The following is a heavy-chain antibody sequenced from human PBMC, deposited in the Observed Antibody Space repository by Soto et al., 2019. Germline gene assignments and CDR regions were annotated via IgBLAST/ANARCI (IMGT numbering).Heavy chain of an antibody. CDR1: GFTFSSYW. Sequence: PVGSLRLSCAASGFTFSSYWMNWVRQAPGKGLEWVTNINEDGSDKYYVDSVKGRFTISRDNAKNSLYLQMDSLRAEDTAVYYCARQCDILTGYFLAFDYWGQGTLVTVSS. D-gene: IGHD3-9*01. CDR2: INEDGSDK. V-gene: IGHV3-7*01. CDR3: ARQCDILTGYFLAFDY. J-gene: IGHJ4*02.